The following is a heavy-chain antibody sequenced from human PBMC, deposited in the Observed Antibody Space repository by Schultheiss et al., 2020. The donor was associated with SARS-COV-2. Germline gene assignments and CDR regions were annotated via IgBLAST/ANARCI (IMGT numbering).Heavy chain of an antibody. V-gene: IGHV3-48*01. CDR1: GFTFSSYG. CDR2: ISISSSTI. D-gene: IGHD2-21*02. J-gene: IGHJ3*02. Sequence: GGSLRLSCAASGFTFSSYGMHWARQAPGKGLEWVSCISISSSTIHYADCVKGRFTISRDNSKNTLYLQMNSLRAEDTAVYYCARETAYCGGDCPAFDIWGQGTMVTVSS. CDR3: ARETAYCGGDCPAFDI.